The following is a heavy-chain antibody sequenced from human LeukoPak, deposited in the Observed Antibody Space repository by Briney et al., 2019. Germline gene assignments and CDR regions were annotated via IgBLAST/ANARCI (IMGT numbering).Heavy chain of an antibody. CDR2: ISSSSSYI. J-gene: IGHJ4*02. CDR1: GFAFSSYS. Sequence: GGSLRLSCAASGFAFSSYSMNWVRQAPGKGLEWVSSISSSSSYIYYADSVKGRFTISRDNAKNSLYLQMNSLRAEDTAVYYCARSSYDFWSGYYNFDYWGQGTRVTVSS. V-gene: IGHV3-21*01. D-gene: IGHD3-3*01. CDR3: ARSSYDFWSGYYNFDY.